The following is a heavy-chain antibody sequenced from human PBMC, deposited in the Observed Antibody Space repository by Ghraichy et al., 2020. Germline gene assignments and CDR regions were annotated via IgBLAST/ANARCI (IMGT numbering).Heavy chain of an antibody. D-gene: IGHD2-2*01. CDR1: GYTLTELS. V-gene: IGHV1-24*01. CDR3: ATAESQLPLISGAFDI. J-gene: IGHJ3*02. Sequence: ASVKVSCKVSGYTLTELSMHWVRQAPGKGLEWMGGFDPEDGETIYAQKFQGRVTMTEDTSTDTAYMELSSLRSEDTAVYYCATAESQLPLISGAFDIWGQGTMVTVSS. CDR2: FDPEDGET.